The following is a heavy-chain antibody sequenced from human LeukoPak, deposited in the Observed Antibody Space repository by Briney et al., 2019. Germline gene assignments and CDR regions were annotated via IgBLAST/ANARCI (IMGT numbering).Heavy chain of an antibody. V-gene: IGHV1-8*03. CDR1: GYTFTSSD. CDR2: MNPNSGNT. CDR3: ARAAATRGWFDP. D-gene: IGHD2-15*01. J-gene: IGHJ5*02. Sequence: ASVKVSCKASGYTFTSSDINWVRQATGQGLEWMGWMNPNSGNTGYAQKFQGRVTITRNTSIGTAYMELSSLRSEDTAVYYCARAAATRGWFDPWGQGTLVTVSP.